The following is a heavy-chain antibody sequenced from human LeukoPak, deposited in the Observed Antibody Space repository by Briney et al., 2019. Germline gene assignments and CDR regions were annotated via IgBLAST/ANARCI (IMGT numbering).Heavy chain of an antibody. CDR2: INPNSGGT. V-gene: IGHV1-2*02. CDR1: GYTFTSYG. D-gene: IGHD1-26*01. Sequence: ASVKVSCKASGYTFTSYGISWVRQAPGQGLEWMGWINPNSGGTNYAQKFQGRVTMTRDTSISTAYMELSRLRSDDTAVYYCARGGRSGSFGYYYYGMDVWGQGTTVTVSS. CDR3: ARGGRSGSFGYYYYGMDV. J-gene: IGHJ6*02.